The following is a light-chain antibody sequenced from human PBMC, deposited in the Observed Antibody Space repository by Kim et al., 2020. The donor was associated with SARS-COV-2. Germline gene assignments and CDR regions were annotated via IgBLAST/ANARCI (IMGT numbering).Light chain of an antibody. CDR1: QSLLHSNGYNY. J-gene: IGKJ2*01. CDR3: MQELKTHYT. V-gene: IGKV2-28*01. Sequence: DIVMTQSPLSLPATLGEPASISCRSSQSLLHSNGYNYLDWYLQKPGQSPQLLIYLGSNRASGVPDRFSGSGSGTDFTLKISRVEAQDVGVYYCMQELKTHYTFGQGTKLEI. CDR2: LGS.